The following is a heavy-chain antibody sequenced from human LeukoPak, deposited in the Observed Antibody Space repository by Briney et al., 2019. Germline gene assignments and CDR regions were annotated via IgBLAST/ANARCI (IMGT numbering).Heavy chain of an antibody. CDR1: GGSISSGSYY. CDR3: ARGHDYGDYYFDY. D-gene: IGHD4-17*01. CDR2: VYYTGST. Sequence: SETLSLTCTVSGGSISSGSYYWSWIRQPPGEGLEWIGYVYYTGSTNYNPSLKSRVTMSVDTSKNQFSLKLSSVTAADTAVYYCARGHDYGDYYFDYWGQGTLVTVSS. V-gene: IGHV4-61*01. J-gene: IGHJ4*02.